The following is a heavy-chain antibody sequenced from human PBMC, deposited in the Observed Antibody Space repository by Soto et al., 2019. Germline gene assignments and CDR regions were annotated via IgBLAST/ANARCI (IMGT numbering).Heavy chain of an antibody. CDR2: ISGSGGST. J-gene: IGHJ6*02. D-gene: IGHD4-17*01. Sequence: GGSLRLSCAASGFTFSSYAMSWVRQAPGKGLEWVSAISGSGGSTYYADSVKGRFTISRDNSKNTLYLQMNSLRAEDTAVYYCAKGRGYYGDYFIAHYYYGMDVWGQGTTVTVSS. CDR1: GFTFSSYA. CDR3: AKGRGYYGDYFIAHYYYGMDV. V-gene: IGHV3-23*01.